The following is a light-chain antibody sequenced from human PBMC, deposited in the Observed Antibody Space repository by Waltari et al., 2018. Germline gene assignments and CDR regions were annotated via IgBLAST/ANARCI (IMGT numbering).Light chain of an antibody. Sequence: EIMLTQSPGTLSLSPGDRATLSCRASQSVSRYLAWYQHKPGQAPSILIYDASSRATGIPDRFSGSGSGTDFRLTISRLEPEDFAVYDCQKYGTLPATFGQGTNVEIK. CDR1: QSVSRY. CDR3: QKYGTLPAT. J-gene: IGKJ1*01. CDR2: DAS. V-gene: IGKV3-20*01.